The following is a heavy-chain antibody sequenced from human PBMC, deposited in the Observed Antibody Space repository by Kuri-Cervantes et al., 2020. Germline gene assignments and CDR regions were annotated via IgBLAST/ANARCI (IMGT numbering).Heavy chain of an antibody. J-gene: IGHJ3*02. Sequence: GESMKISCAAGGFTSSSYDMHWVRHATGKGLEWVSAIGIGGDTHYPGSVKGRFTISRENAQNSLYLQMDSLRAGDSAVYYCARAALYYGGSGRHAFDIWGQGTKVTVSS. CDR2: IGIGGDT. D-gene: IGHD3-22*01. CDR1: GFTSSSYD. CDR3: ARAALYYGGSGRHAFDI. V-gene: IGHV3-13*01.